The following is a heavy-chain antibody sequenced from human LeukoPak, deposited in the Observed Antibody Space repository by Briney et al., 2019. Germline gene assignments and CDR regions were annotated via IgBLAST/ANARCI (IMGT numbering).Heavy chain of an antibody. CDR2: ISYDGSNK. V-gene: IGHV3-30*04. Sequence: GGSLRHSCAASGFTFSSYAMHWVREAPGKGLEWVAVISYDGSNKYYADSVKGRFTISRDNSKNTLYLQMNSLRAEDTAVYYCARASGFYWGQGTLVTVSS. J-gene: IGHJ4*02. CDR3: ARASGFY. CDR1: GFTFSSYA.